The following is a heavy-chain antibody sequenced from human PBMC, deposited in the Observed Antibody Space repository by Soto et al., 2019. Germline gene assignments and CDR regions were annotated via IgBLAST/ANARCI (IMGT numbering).Heavy chain of an antibody. V-gene: IGHV3-23*01. J-gene: IGHJ4*02. Sequence: PSETLSLTCTVSGGSISSSTYYWGWMRQPPGKGLEWVSSISASGAITYYTDSVKGRLTVSRDNSKNTLYLQMNSLRADDTALYYCAKDPNGDYVGAFDSWGQGTLVTVSS. D-gene: IGHD4-17*01. CDR3: AKDPNGDYVGAFDS. CDR2: ISASGAIT. CDR1: GGSISSSTYY.